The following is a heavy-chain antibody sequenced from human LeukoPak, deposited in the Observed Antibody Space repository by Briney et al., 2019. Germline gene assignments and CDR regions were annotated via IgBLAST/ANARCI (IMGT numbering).Heavy chain of an antibody. V-gene: IGHV3-7*01. Sequence: GGSLRLPCAASGFTFSSYWMSWVRQAPGKGLELVANIKQDGSEKYYVDSVKGRFTISRDNAENSLYLQMNSLRAEDTAVYYCATHLWEHYFDYWGQGTLVTVSS. CDR2: IKQDGSEK. CDR1: GFTFSSYW. CDR3: ATHLWEHYFDY. D-gene: IGHD1/OR15-1a*01. J-gene: IGHJ4*02.